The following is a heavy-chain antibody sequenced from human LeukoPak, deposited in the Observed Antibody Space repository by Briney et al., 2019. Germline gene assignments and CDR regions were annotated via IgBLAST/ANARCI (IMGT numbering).Heavy chain of an antibody. Sequence: GGSLRLSCAASGFTFSSYEMNWVRQAPGKGLEWVSFIGTSGSTKYYADSVKGRLTSSRDHAKNSLYLQMTCLRAEDTAVYYCARRGGRDAFDIWGPGTMVTVSS. CDR3: ARRGGRDAFDI. D-gene: IGHD3-16*01. J-gene: IGHJ3*02. V-gene: IGHV3-48*03. CDR1: GFTFSSYE. CDR2: IGTSGSTK.